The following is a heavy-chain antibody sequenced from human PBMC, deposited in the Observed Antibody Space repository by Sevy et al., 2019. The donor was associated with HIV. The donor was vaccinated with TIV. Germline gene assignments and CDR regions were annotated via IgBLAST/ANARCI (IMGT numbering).Heavy chain of an antibody. J-gene: IGHJ4*02. CDR2: IYYSGST. Sequence: SETLSLTCTVSGGSISSYYWSWIRQSPGKGLEWIGYIYYSGSTNYNPSLKSRVTISVDTSKNQFSLKLSSVTAADTAVYYCARDPYYYGSGSYENYFDYWGQGTLVTVSS. CDR3: ARDPYYYGSGSYENYFDY. V-gene: IGHV4-59*01. CDR1: GGSISSYY. D-gene: IGHD3-10*01.